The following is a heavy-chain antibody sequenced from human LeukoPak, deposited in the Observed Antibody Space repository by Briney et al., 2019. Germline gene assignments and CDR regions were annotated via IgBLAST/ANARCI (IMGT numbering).Heavy chain of an antibody. Sequence: ASVKVSCKVSGYTFTGYYMHWVRQAPGQGLEWMGWINPNSGGTNYAQKFQGRVTMTRDTSISTAYMELSRLRSDDTAVYYCARARITMVRGVIITPIDYWGQGTLVTVSS. D-gene: IGHD3-10*01. V-gene: IGHV1-2*02. CDR1: GYTFTGYY. CDR3: ARARITMVRGVIITPIDY. J-gene: IGHJ4*02. CDR2: INPNSGGT.